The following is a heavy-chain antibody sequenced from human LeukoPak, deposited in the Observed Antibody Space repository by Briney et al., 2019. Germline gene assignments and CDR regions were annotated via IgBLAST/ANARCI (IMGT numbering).Heavy chain of an antibody. Sequence: PGGSLRLSCAASGFTVSSNYMSWVRQAPGKGLEWVSVIYSGGSTYYADSVKGRFTISRDNSKNTLYLQMNSLRAEDTAVYYCASSSEYSSSSDSLDYWGQGTLVTVSS. CDR1: GFTVSSNY. D-gene: IGHD6-6*01. J-gene: IGHJ4*02. CDR3: ASSSEYSSSSDSLDY. V-gene: IGHV3-53*01. CDR2: IYSGGST.